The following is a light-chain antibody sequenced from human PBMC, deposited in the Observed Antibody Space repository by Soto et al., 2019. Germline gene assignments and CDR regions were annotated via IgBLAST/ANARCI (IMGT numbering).Light chain of an antibody. CDR2: RAS. Sequence: DVVMTQSPDSLAVSLGERATINCKSGQSVLYSSNNENYLAWYQQKPGQPPKLLISRASTRESGVPDRFSGSGSGTDFTLTISSLQAEDVAVYYCQQYYTTVAVGQGTRLEIK. CDR3: QQYYTTVA. V-gene: IGKV4-1*01. CDR1: QSVLYSSNNENY. J-gene: IGKJ5*01.